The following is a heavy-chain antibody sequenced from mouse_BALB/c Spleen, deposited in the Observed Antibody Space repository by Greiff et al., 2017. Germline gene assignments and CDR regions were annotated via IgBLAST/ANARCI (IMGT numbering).Heavy chain of an antibody. J-gene: IGHJ2*01. CDR1: GYTFTSYW. D-gene: IGHD1-2*01. Sequence: VQLQQPGAELVKPGASVKLSCKASGYTFTSYWMHWVKQRPGQGLEWIGEINPSNGRTNYNEKFKSKATLTVDKSSSTAYMQLSSLTSEDSAVYYCARGGITTASYDIDDWGQGTTLTVSS. CDR2: INPSNGRT. V-gene: IGHV1S81*02. CDR3: ARGGITTASYDIDD.